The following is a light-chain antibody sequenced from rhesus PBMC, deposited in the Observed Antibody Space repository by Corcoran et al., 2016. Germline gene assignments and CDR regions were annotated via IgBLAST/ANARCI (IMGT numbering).Light chain of an antibody. J-gene: IGKJ2*01. CDR3: QQSYSPAYS. V-gene: IGKV1-18*01. Sequence: DIQMTQSPSSLSASVGDKVTITCRASQGISRWLAWYQQKPGSAPDLLTYDASSLQTGVPSRLSGSGSGTDYTLTFSSLQPEDFATYYYQQSYSPAYSFGRGTKVEFQ. CDR1: QGISRW. CDR2: DAS.